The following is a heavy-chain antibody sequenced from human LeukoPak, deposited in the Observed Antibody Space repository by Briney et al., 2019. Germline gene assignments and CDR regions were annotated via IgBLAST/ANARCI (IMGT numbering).Heavy chain of an antibody. CDR1: GFTFSSYS. CDR3: ARDSGSYSTPA. D-gene: IGHD1-26*01. J-gene: IGHJ5*02. V-gene: IGHV3-21*04. CDR2: ISSSSNYI. Sequence: GGSLRLSCAASGFTFSSYSMNWVRQAPGKGLEWVSSISSSSNYIYYADSVKGRFTISRDNAKNSLFLQMSSLRVEDTAVYYCARDSGSYSTPAWGQGTLVTVSS.